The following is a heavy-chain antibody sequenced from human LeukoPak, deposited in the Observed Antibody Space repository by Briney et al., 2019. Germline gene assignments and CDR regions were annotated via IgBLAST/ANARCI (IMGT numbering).Heavy chain of an antibody. CDR1: GFTFSTYW. CDR2: IKQDGSEK. D-gene: IGHD1-7*01. Sequence: GGSLRLSCTASGFTFSTYWMSWVRQAPGKGLEWVANIKQDGSEKYYVDSVKGRFTISTDNSKNTLYLQMDSLRAEDTAVYYCAKAETTSGYFWGQGTLVTVSS. CDR3: AKAETTSGYF. J-gene: IGHJ4*02. V-gene: IGHV3-7*03.